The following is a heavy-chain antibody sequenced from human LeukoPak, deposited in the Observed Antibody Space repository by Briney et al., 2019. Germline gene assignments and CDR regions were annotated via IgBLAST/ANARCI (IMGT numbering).Heavy chain of an antibody. D-gene: IGHD6-13*01. J-gene: IGHJ6*03. CDR2: ISGSGGST. Sequence: GGSLRLSCAASGFPFSSYAMSWVRQAPGKGLEWVSAISGSGGSTYYADTVKGRFTISRDNSKNTLYLQMNSLRAEDTAVYYCARDPSSWYYYYMDVWGKGTTVTVSS. CDR3: ARDPSSWYYYYMDV. V-gene: IGHV3-23*01. CDR1: GFPFSSYA.